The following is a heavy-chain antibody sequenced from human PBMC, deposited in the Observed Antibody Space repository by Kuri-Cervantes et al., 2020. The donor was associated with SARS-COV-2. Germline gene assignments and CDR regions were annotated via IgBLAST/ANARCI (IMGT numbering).Heavy chain of an antibody. CDR3: SRDWYYDSSGGDAFDI. J-gene: IGHJ3*02. CDR1: GFTFGNYA. CDR2: ISYDGSTL. D-gene: IGHD3-22*01. Sequence: GGSLRLSCAASGFTFGNYAMHWVRQAPGKGLEWVAIISYDGSTLYQNSVKGRFTISRDNSRNTVYLQMNSLRAEDTAVYYCSRDWYYDSSGGDAFDIWGQGTMVTVSS. V-gene: IGHV3-30*04.